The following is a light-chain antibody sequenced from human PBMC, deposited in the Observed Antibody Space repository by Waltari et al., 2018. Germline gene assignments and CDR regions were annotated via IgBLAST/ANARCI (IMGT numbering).Light chain of an antibody. CDR3: QVWDSGSDHVV. CDR1: KIGVQR. J-gene: IGLJ2*01. Sequence: SYVLPQPPSVSVAPGQTAKITCGGDKIGVQRVPWYQLRPGQAPWRVVYDDTNRPSGIPERFSGSNSGNTATLTINRVEAGDEADYSCQVWDSGSDHVVFGGGTKLTVL. CDR2: DDT. V-gene: IGLV3-21*02.